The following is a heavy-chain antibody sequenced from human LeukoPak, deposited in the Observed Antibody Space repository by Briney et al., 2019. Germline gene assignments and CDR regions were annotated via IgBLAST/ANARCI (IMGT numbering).Heavy chain of an antibody. Sequence: SETLSLTCTVSGGSISSNHWSWIRQSPGKGLEWIAYISYSGSTNYNPSLKSRVTMSVGTSKNQFSLKVSSVTAADTAAYYCARHGGSWTFDYWGQGTLVTVSS. CDR3: ARHGGSWTFDY. V-gene: IGHV4-59*08. D-gene: IGHD1-26*01. CDR1: GGSISSNH. J-gene: IGHJ4*02. CDR2: ISYSGST.